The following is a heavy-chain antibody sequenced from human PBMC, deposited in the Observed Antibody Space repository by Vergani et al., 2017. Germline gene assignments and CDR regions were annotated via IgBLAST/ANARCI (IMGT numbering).Heavy chain of an antibody. CDR3: AKDIDSSSWYSTFDY. CDR2: ISGSGGST. CDR1: GFTFSSYA. V-gene: IGHV3-23*04. J-gene: IGHJ4*02. D-gene: IGHD6-13*01. Sequence: VQLVESGGGVVQPGRSLRLSCAASGFTFSSYAMSWVRQAPGKGLEWVSAISGSGGSTYYADSVKGRFTISRDNSKNTLYLQMNSLRAEDTAVYYCAKDIDSSSWYSTFDYWGQGTLVTVSS.